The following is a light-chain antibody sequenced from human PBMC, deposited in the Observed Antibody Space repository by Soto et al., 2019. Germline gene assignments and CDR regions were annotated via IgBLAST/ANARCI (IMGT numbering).Light chain of an antibody. J-gene: IGKJ3*01. V-gene: IGKV3-20*01. CDR1: QSVNSNY. Sequence: EIVLTQSPGTLSLSPGERVTLSCRASQSVNSNYLAWYQQKPGQPPRLLIYDTFTRATSIPDRFSGSGSGADFTLTISRLEPEDFAVFYCQQYGASPFTFGPGT. CDR2: DTF. CDR3: QQYGASPFT.